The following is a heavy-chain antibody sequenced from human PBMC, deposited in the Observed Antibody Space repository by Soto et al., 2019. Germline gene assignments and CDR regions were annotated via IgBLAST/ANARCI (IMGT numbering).Heavy chain of an antibody. CDR2: ILYDGSNK. J-gene: IGHJ6*02. CDR3: AKSRDAYNFYFYYGMDV. Sequence: LRLSCAASGFTFSNYGMHWVRQTPGKGLEWVALILYDGSNKYYADSVKGRFTISRDNSKNTLYLQVSSLRAEDTAVYYCAKSRDAYNFYFYYGMDVWGQGTTVTVSS. V-gene: IGHV3-30*18. D-gene: IGHD2-2*01. CDR1: GFTFSNYG.